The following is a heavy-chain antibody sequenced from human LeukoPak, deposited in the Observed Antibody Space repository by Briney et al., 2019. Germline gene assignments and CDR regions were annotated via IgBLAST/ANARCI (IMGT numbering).Heavy chain of an antibody. D-gene: IGHD6-13*01. Sequence: SETLSLTCTVSGGSISSYYWSWIRQPPGKWLEWIGEINHTGTTNYNPSLKSRVTISVDTSKNQFSLKLKSVTAADTAVYYCARKEGGQLANTRRWFDPWGQGTLVTVSS. CDR1: GGSISSYY. V-gene: IGHV4-34*01. CDR3: ARKEGGQLANTRRWFDP. J-gene: IGHJ5*02. CDR2: INHTGTT.